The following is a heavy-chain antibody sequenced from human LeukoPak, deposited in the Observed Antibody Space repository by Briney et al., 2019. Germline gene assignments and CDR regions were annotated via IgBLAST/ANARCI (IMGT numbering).Heavy chain of an antibody. V-gene: IGHV4-39*07. CDR1: GGSISSSGYY. J-gene: IGHJ4*02. CDR3: ARDGGGGWPLGY. CDR2: INYGGST. Sequence: SETLSLTCTVSGGSISSSGYYWGWIRQPPGKGLEWIGSINYGGSTYYNPSLKSRVTIDTSKNQFSLKVSSVTAADTAVYYCARDGGGGWPLGYWGQGTLVTVSS. D-gene: IGHD6-19*01.